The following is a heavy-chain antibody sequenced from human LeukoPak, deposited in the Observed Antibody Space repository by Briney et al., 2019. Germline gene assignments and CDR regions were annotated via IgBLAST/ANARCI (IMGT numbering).Heavy chain of an antibody. CDR1: GFTVSSNY. J-gene: IGHJ3*02. CDR3: ARDSDPLSGHAFDI. D-gene: IGHD2/OR15-2a*01. CDR2: IYSGGST. V-gene: IGHV3-53*01. Sequence: PGGSLRLSCAASGFTVSSNYMSWVRQAPGKGLEWVSVIYSGGSTYYADSVKGRFTISRDNSKNTLYLQMNSLRAEDTAVYYCARDSDPLSGHAFDIWGQGTMVTVSS.